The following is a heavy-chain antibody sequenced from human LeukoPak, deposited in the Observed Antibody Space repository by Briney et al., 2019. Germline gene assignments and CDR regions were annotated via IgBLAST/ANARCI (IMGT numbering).Heavy chain of an antibody. Sequence: GGSLRLSCAASGFTFDDYGMSWVRQAPGKGLEWVSGINWNGGSTGYADSVKGRFTISRDNAKNSLYLQMNSLRAEDTAVYYCARRTYSGTYYYFDYWGQGTLVTVSS. CDR3: ARRTYSGTYYYFDY. V-gene: IGHV3-20*04. D-gene: IGHD1-26*01. CDR2: INWNGGST. J-gene: IGHJ4*02. CDR1: GFTFDDYG.